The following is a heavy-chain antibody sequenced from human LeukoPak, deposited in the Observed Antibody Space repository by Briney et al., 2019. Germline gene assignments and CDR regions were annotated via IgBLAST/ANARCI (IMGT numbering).Heavy chain of an antibody. J-gene: IGHJ4*02. D-gene: IGHD2-2*01. CDR1: GYTFTSYY. CDR3: TRGRYQLLGPNDY. V-gene: IGHV1-46*01. Sequence: ASVKVSCKASGYTFTSYYMHWVRQAPGQGLEWMGIINPSGGSTSYAQKFQGRVTMTRDTSTSTVYMELSSLRDEDTAVYFCTRGRYQLLGPNDYWGQGSLVTVSS. CDR2: INPSGGST.